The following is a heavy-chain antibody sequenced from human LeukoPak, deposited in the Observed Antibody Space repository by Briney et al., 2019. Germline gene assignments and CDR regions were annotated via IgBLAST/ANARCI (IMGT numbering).Heavy chain of an antibody. J-gene: IGHJ4*02. Sequence: SETLSLICTVSGGSISSYHWSWIRQPPGQGLEWIGYISTSGSTNYNPSLQSRVTTSVDTSKNQLSLKLSSVTDADTAVYYCARHRTSGWGLDYWGQGTHVTVS. V-gene: IGHV4-59*08. D-gene: IGHD6-19*01. CDR1: GGSISSYH. CDR3: ARHRTSGWGLDY. CDR2: ISTSGST.